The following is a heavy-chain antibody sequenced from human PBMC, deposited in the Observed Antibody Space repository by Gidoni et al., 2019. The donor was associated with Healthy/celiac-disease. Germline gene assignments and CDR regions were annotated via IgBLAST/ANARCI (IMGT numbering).Heavy chain of an antibody. CDR1: GFTFSNAW. CDR2: SKSKTDGGTT. Sequence: EVQLVESGAGLVKPGGSLRLSCAASGFTFSNAWMSWVRQAPGKGLEWVGRSKSKTDGGTTDYAAPVKGRFTISRDDSKNTLYLQMNSLKTEDTAVYYCTAVTYYYYYGMDVWGQGTTVTVSS. D-gene: IGHD5-18*01. V-gene: IGHV3-15*01. J-gene: IGHJ6*02. CDR3: TAVTYYYYYGMDV.